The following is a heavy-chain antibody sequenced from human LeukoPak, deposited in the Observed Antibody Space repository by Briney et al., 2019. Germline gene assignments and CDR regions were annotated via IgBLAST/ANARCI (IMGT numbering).Heavy chain of an antibody. D-gene: IGHD6-19*01. CDR2: IYYGGSA. CDR1: GVSMSRYY. Sequence: PSETLSLTCTVSGVSMSRYYWSWIRQSPGKGLEWIGNIYYGGSAHYNPSLKGRVTISVDESKNQFSLNLTSVTAADTAIYYCARGGSSGWYGRGFFDYWGQGTLVTVSS. CDR3: ARGGSSGWYGRGFFDY. J-gene: IGHJ4*02. V-gene: IGHV4-59*12.